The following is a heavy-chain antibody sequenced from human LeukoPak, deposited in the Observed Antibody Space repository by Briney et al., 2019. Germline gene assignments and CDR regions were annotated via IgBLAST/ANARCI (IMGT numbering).Heavy chain of an antibody. J-gene: IGHJ6*02. CDR3: ARVSANSSGWDTFYYGMDV. V-gene: IGHV1-69*04. CDR2: IIPIFGIA. CDR1: GGTFSSYA. D-gene: IGHD6-19*01. Sequence: VKVSCKASGGTFSSYAISWVRQAPGQGLEWMGRIIPIFGIANYAQKFQDRVTITADKSTSTAYMELSSLRSEDTAVYYCARVSANSSGWDTFYYGMDVWGQGTTVTVSS.